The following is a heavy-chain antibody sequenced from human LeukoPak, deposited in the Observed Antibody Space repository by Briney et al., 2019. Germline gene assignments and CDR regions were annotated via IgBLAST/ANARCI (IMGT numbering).Heavy chain of an antibody. J-gene: IGHJ4*02. CDR2: VYSSGGS. CDR3: ARHSGKNYDFWHPAYFDY. Sequence: PSETLSLTCTVSGGSITRSNYYWGWIRQAPGKGLEWIGNVYSSGGSYYNPSLRSRVTISEDTSKNQFSLKLSSMTTADTAVYYCARHSGKNYDFWHPAYFDYWGQGTLVTASS. V-gene: IGHV4-39*01. CDR1: GGSITRSNYY. D-gene: IGHD3-3*01.